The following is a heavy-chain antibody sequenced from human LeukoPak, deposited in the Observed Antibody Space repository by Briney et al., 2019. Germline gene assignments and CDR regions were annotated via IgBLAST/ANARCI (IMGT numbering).Heavy chain of an antibody. CDR3: ARDYKYAFDN. J-gene: IGHJ4*02. CDR1: GFMFSDYS. D-gene: IGHD5-24*01. Sequence: GGSLRLSCAASGFMFSDYSMNWVRQAPGKGLEWISYIGIDSGNTNYADSVKGRFTISGDKAKNSLYLQMNSLRVEDTAVYYCARDYKYAFDNWGQGTLVTVSS. CDR2: IGIDSGNT. V-gene: IGHV3-48*01.